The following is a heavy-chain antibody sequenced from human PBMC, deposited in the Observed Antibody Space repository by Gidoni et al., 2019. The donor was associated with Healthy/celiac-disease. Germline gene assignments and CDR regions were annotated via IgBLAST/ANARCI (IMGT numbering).Heavy chain of an antibody. J-gene: IGHJ6*02. V-gene: IGHV1-69*01. CDR2: IIPIFGTA. CDR1: GDTFSRSA. CDR3: ARAVHPTPEAYYYYGMDV. Sequence: QVQLVQSGAAVQKPGSAVKVSCKASGDTFSRSAISWVRQAPGQGLEWMGGIIPIFGTANYAQKFQGSVTITADDSTSTAYMELLSRRSDDTAAYYCARAVHPTPEAYYYYGMDVWGQGTMVTVSS.